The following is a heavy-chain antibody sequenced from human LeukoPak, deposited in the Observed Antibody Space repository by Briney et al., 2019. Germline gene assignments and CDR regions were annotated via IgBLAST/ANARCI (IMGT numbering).Heavy chain of an antibody. J-gene: IGHJ5*02. CDR2: INPNSGGT. D-gene: IGHD6-19*01. CDR1: GYTFIGYY. V-gene: IGHV1-2*02. Sequence: ASVKVSCKASGYTFIGYYLHWVRQAPGQGLEWMGWINPNSGGTNYAQKFQGRVAMTRDTSISTAYMELSRLRSDDTAVYYCSRSRDSSGWYIFFVHWRQVTLVTVSS. CDR3: SRSRDSSGWYIFFVH.